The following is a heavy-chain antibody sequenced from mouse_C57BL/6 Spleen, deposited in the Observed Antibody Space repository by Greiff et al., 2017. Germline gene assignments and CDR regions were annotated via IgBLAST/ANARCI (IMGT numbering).Heavy chain of an antibody. V-gene: IGHV1-26*01. CDR3: ASGDGDYYAMDY. D-gene: IGHD2-13*01. CDR1: GYTFTDYY. Sequence: VQLQQSGPELVKPGASVKISCKASGYTFTDYYMNWVKQSHGKSLEWIGDINPNNGGTSYNQKFKGKATLTVDKSSSTAYMELRSLTSEDSAVYYCASGDGDYYAMDYWGQGNSVTVSS. J-gene: IGHJ4*01. CDR2: INPNNGGT.